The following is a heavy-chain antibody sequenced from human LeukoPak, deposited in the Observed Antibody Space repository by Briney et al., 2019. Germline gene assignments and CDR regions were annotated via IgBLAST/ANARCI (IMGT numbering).Heavy chain of an antibody. CDR3: ARVGYSYGTHFDY. CDR1: DGSISSSSHY. Sequence: SETLSLTCSVSDGSISSSSHYWGWIRQSPGRGLEWIGSIFSNGNTFYNPSLKSRVTISVDTSKNQFSLKLSSVAAADTAVYYCARVGYSYGTHFDYWGQGTLVTVSS. J-gene: IGHJ4*02. CDR2: IFSNGNT. V-gene: IGHV4-39*07. D-gene: IGHD5-18*01.